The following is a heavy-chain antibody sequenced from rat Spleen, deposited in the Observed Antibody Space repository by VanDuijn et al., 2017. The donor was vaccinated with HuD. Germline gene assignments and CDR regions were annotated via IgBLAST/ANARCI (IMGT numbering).Heavy chain of an antibody. CDR3: ATRGRMYTRMDA. Sequence: EVQLVESGGGLVQPGRSLKLSCAASGFTFSDYNMAWVRQAPKKGLEWVATIIYDGSRTYYRDSVKGRFTISRDNAKSTLYLQMDSLRSEDTATYYCATRGRMYTRMDAWGQGASVTVSS. D-gene: IGHD1-6*01. CDR2: IIYDGSRT. V-gene: IGHV5S10*01. J-gene: IGHJ4*01. CDR1: GFTFSDYN.